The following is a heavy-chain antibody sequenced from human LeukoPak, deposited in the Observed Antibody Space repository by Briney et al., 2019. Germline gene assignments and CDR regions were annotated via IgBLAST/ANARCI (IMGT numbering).Heavy chain of an antibody. V-gene: IGHV4-59*01. Sequence: SETLSLTCTVSGGSISSYYWSWIRQPPGKGLEWIGYIYYSGSTNYNLSLKSRVTISVDTSKNQFSLKLSSVTAADTAVYYCATYCSSTSCYDAFDIWGQGTMVTVSS. D-gene: IGHD2-2*01. CDR3: ATYCSSTSCYDAFDI. J-gene: IGHJ3*02. CDR2: IYYSGST. CDR1: GGSISSYY.